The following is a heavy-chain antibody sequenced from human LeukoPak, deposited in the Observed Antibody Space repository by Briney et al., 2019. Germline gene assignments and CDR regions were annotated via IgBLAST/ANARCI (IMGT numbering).Heavy chain of an antibody. CDR2: IYYSGST. Sequence: PSETLSLTCTVPGGSISSYYWSWIRQPPGKGLEWIGYIYYSGSTNYNPSLKSRVTISVDTSKNQFSLKLSSVTAADTAVYYCARAYGSGSYYQVDYWGQGTLVTVSS. J-gene: IGHJ4*02. CDR1: GGSISSYY. CDR3: ARAYGSGSYYQVDY. D-gene: IGHD3-10*01. V-gene: IGHV4-59*01.